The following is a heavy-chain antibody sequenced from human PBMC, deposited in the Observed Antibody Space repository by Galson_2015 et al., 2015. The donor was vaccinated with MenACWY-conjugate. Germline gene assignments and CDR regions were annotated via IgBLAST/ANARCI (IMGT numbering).Heavy chain of an antibody. CDR1: GFAFSNYC. Sequence: SLRLSCAASGFAFSNYCMHWVRQVSGKGLECVSRICAGGISIMYGDSVRGRFTISRDDAENTLYLQMDGLRADDTAVYFCVRGSSGWRGMDIWGQGTTVTVSS. CDR2: ICAGGISI. V-gene: IGHV3-74*03. J-gene: IGHJ6*02. D-gene: IGHD6-19*01. CDR3: VRGSSGWRGMDI.